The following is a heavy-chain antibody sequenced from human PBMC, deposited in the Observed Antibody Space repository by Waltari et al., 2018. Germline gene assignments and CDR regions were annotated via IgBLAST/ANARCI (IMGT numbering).Heavy chain of an antibody. CDR1: GFTFSGTW. V-gene: IGHV3-7*01. Sequence: EVQLVESGGGLVQPGGSLRLSCAGSGFTFSGTWMAWVRQAPGKGLEVVANIKEDGSKKNYVDSVEGRFTISRDNAKNSLYLQMNSLRAEDTALYYCVRHGFWNFDFWGQGTLVTVSS. CDR3: VRHGFWNFDF. CDR2: IKEDGSKK. J-gene: IGHJ4*02. D-gene: IGHD3-3*01.